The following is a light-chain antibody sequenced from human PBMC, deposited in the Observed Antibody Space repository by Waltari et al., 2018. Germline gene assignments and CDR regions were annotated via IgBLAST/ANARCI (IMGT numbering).Light chain of an antibody. Sequence: QSALTQPRSVSGSPGQSVTISCPGTSSDVGGYNYVSWYQQHPGKAPKLMIYDVTKRPSGVPDRFSGSKSGSTASLTISGLQAEDEADYYCCSYADTYTVLFGGGTKLTVL. J-gene: IGLJ2*01. CDR2: DVT. CDR1: SSDVGGYNY. V-gene: IGLV2-11*01. CDR3: CSYADTYTVL.